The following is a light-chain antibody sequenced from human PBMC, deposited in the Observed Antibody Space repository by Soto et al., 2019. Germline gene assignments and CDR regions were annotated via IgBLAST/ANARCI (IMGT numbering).Light chain of an antibody. Sequence: QSALTQPASVSGSPGQSITISCTGASSDVGGYNYVSWYQQRPDEAPKLMIYDVNNRPSGVSNRFSGSKSGNTASLTISGPQAEDEADYYCSSYTSSITYVFGTGTKVTVL. J-gene: IGLJ1*01. V-gene: IGLV2-14*01. CDR3: SSYTSSITYV. CDR1: SSDVGGYNY. CDR2: DVN.